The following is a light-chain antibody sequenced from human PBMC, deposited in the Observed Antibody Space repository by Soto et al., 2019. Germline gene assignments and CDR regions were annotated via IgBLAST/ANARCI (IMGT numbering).Light chain of an antibody. CDR1: RSINNN. CDR3: QQCNEWPPLT. V-gene: IGKV3-15*01. CDR2: GAS. J-gene: IGKJ4*01. Sequence: IVMTQSPGTLSASPGERATLSCRASRSINNNSAWYQQKPGQDPRLLLYGASTSVTGIPARFSASGSGTEFTLTISSLQSADFAVYFCQQCNEWPPLTFGGGTKVVI.